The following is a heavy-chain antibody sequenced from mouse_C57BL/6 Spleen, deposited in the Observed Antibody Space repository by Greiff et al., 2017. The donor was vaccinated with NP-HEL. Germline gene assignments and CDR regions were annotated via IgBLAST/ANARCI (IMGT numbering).Heavy chain of an antibody. CDR1: GYSFTDYN. V-gene: IGHV1-39*01. CDR2: INPNYGNT. CDR3: ASPPPYYYGSRGGYCDV. Sequence: EVQLKESGPELVKPGASVKISCKASGYSFTDYNMNWVKQSNGKSLEWIGVINPNYGNTSSNQKFKGKATLTVEQSSSTAYMQLNSLTSEDSAVYYCASPPPYYYGSRGGYCDVWGTGTTVTVSS. J-gene: IGHJ1*03. D-gene: IGHD1-1*01.